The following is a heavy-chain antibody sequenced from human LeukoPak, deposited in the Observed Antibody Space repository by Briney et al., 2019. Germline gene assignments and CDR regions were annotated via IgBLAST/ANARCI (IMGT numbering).Heavy chain of an antibody. Sequence: SETLSLTCAVYGGSFSGYYWSWIRQPPGKGLEWIGEINHSGSTNYNPSLKSRVTISVDTSKNQFSPKLSSVTAADTAVYYCARVAGTVTFFDYWGQGTLVTVSS. CDR1: GGSFSGYY. J-gene: IGHJ4*02. CDR2: INHSGST. CDR3: ARVAGTVTFFDY. V-gene: IGHV4-34*01. D-gene: IGHD4-17*01.